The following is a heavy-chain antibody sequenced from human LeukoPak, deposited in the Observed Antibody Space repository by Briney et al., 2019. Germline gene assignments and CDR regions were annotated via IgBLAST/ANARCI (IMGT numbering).Heavy chain of an antibody. V-gene: IGHV4-34*01. CDR3: ARGSSSGWFDY. CDR2: INHSGST. CDR1: GGSFSGYY. J-gene: IGHJ4*02. D-gene: IGHD6-19*01. Sequence: PSETLSLTCAVYGGSFSGYYWSWIRQPPGEGLEWIGEINHSGSTNYNPSLKSRVTISVDTSKNQFSLKLSSVTAADTAVYYCARGSSSGWFDYWGQGTLVTVSS.